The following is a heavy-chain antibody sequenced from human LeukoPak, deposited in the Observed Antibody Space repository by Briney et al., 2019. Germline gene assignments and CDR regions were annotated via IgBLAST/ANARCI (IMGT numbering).Heavy chain of an antibody. Sequence: ASVKVSCKASGYTFTSYGISWVRQAPGQGLEWMGWISAYNGNTNYAQKLQGRVTMTADTSTSTAYMELRSLRSDDTAVYYCARDHIAARLPHYWGQGTLVTVSS. CDR2: ISAYNGNT. D-gene: IGHD6-6*01. CDR3: ARDHIAARLPHY. J-gene: IGHJ4*02. CDR1: GYTFTSYG. V-gene: IGHV1-18*01.